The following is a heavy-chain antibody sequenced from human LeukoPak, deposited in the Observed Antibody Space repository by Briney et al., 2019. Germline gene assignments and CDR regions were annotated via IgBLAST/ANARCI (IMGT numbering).Heavy chain of an antibody. Sequence: ASVKVSCKASGYTFTSYYMHWVRPAPGQGLEWMGITNPSGGSTSYAQKFQGRVTMTRDTSTSTVYMELSSLRSEDTAVYYCAREGYGGNFGYWGQGTLVTVSS. D-gene: IGHD4-23*01. CDR3: AREGYGGNFGY. J-gene: IGHJ4*02. V-gene: IGHV1-46*01. CDR2: TNPSGGST. CDR1: GYTFTSYY.